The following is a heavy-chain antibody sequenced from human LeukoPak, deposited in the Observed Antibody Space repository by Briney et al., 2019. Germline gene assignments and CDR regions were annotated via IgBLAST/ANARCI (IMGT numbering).Heavy chain of an antibody. CDR1: GFTFSSYE. CDR2: ISSSGSTV. Sequence: HTGGSLRLSCAASGFTFSSYEMSWVRQAPGKGLEWVSYISSSGSTVYYADSVKGRFTISRDNAKNSLYLQMNSLRAEDTAVYYCARQPTGYSSGWTIDYWGQGTLVTVSS. J-gene: IGHJ4*02. CDR3: ARQPTGYSSGWTIDY. V-gene: IGHV3-48*03. D-gene: IGHD6-19*01.